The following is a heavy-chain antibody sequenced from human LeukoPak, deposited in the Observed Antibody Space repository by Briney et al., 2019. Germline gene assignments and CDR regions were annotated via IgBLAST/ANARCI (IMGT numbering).Heavy chain of an antibody. V-gene: IGHV1-69*05. D-gene: IGHD6-6*01. J-gene: IGHJ6*03. CDR1: GGTFSSYA. CDR2: IIPIFGTA. CDR3: ARGPSIAARPTHPYYYYYYMDV. Sequence: SVKVSCKASGGTFSSYAISWVRQAPGQGLEWMGGIIPIFGTANYAQKIQGRVTITTDGSTSTAYMELSSLRSEDTAAYYCARGPSIAARPTHPYYYYYYMDVWGKGTTVTVSS.